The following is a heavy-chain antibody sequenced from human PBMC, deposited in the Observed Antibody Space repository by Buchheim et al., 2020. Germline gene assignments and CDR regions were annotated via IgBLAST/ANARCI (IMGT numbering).Heavy chain of an antibody. J-gene: IGHJ6*02. CDR2: MNPNSGNT. V-gene: IGHV1-8*01. Sequence: QVQLVQSGAEVKKPGASVKVSCKASGYTFTSYDINWVRQATGQGLEWMGWMNPNSGNTGYAQKFQGRVTMTRNTSISTAYMELSSLRCEDTAVYYCARKYYYDSSGLYYYYYYGMDVWGQGTT. CDR1: GYTFTSYD. CDR3: ARKYYYDSSGLYYYYYYGMDV. D-gene: IGHD3-22*01.